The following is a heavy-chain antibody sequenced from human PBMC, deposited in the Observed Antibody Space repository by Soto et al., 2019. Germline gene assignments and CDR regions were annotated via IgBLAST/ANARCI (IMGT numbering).Heavy chain of an antibody. CDR3: TEDILPGGADV. CDR1: AFSSHHHA. J-gene: IGHJ6*02. Sequence: GGSLRPSCVASAFSSHHHAIHWVRQGPGKGLEWVSGIHWNNGATGYADSVKGRFTIFKDNVKNSVYLQMNSLRTDDTAFYYCTEDILPGGADVWGQGTTVTVSS. V-gene: IGHV3-9*02. D-gene: IGHD3-16*01. CDR2: IHWNNGAT.